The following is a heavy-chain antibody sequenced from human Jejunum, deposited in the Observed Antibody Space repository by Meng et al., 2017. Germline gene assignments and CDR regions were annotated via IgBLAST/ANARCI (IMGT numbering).Heavy chain of an antibody. Sequence: ASVKVSCKTSGYAFTSYYIHWVRQAPGQGLEWMGIINPSLGNKNYAEKFQGRDTLTRDTSTSTVYMELSRLTSEDTAVYFCARETYNDTVTTSRTPYPLGDWGQGTLVTVSS. D-gene: IGHD4-17*01. J-gene: IGHJ4*02. CDR1: GYAFTSYY. V-gene: IGHV1-46*01. CDR3: ARETYNDTVTTSRTPYPLGD. CDR2: INPSLGNK.